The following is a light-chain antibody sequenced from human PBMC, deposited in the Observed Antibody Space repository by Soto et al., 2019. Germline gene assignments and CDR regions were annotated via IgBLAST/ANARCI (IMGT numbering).Light chain of an antibody. V-gene: IGKV2-30*01. CDR2: KVS. CDR3: MQGSHWPLT. J-gene: IGKJ4*01. Sequence: DVVMTQSPLSLPVTLGQPASISCRSSQSLLYSDGNTYLTWFQQRPGQSPRRLISKVSNRDSGVPDRFSGSGSGTDCTLKISRVEAEDVGIYYCMQGSHWPLTFGGGTNVEIK. CDR1: QSLLYSDGNTY.